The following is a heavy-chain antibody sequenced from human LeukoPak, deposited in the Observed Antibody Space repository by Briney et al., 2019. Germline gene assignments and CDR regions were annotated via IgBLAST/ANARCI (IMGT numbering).Heavy chain of an antibody. J-gene: IGHJ5*02. CDR3: ARALITMVRGVVSGFDP. CDR1: GYTFTGYY. CDR2: INPNSGGT. D-gene: IGHD3-10*01. Sequence: ASVKVSCKASGYTFTGYYMHWVRQAPGQGLEWMGWINPNSGGTNYAQKFQGRVTMTRDTSISTAYMELSRLRSDDTAVYYCARALITMVRGVVSGFDPWGQRTLVTVSS. V-gene: IGHV1-2*02.